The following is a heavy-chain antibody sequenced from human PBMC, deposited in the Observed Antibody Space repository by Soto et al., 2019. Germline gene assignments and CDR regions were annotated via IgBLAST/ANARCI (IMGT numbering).Heavy chain of an antibody. CDR1: GFRFSDYG. V-gene: IGHV3-30*18. J-gene: IGHJ4*02. Sequence: ESGGGVVHPGTSLRLSCTASGFRFSDYGMDWVRQAPGKGLEWVSRVLYDGSKKYYADSVKGRFTISRDNPRNTLYLQMDSLRADDTAVYYCVKDLALMGDYWGQGTPVTVSS. CDR2: VLYDGSKK. D-gene: IGHD3-16*01. CDR3: VKDLALMGDY.